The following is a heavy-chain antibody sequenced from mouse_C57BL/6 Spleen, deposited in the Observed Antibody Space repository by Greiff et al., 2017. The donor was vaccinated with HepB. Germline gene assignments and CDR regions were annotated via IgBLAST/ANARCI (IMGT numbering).Heavy chain of an antibody. CDR3: ARSGGIYDYDGLYYAMDY. Sequence: VQLQQPGTELVKPGASVKLSCEASGYTFTSYWMHWVKQRPGQGLEWIGNINPSNGGTNYNEKFKSKATLTVDKSSSTAYMQLSSLTSEDSAVYYCARSGGIYDYDGLYYAMDYWGQGTSVTVSS. CDR2: INPSNGGT. V-gene: IGHV1-53*01. CDR1: GYTFTSYW. J-gene: IGHJ4*01. D-gene: IGHD2-4*01.